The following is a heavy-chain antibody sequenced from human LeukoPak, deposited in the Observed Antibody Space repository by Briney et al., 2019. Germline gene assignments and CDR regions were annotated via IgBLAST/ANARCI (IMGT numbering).Heavy chain of an antibody. J-gene: IGHJ5*02. Sequence: ASVKVSCKASGYAFDYYGITWVRQAPGQGLEWVGWISLNNGNTHYTKYAQKFQGRVTLTADTSTSTAYMELRSLRSDDTAVYYCARVPEKGSARYNWFDPWGQGTLVTVSS. V-gene: IGHV1-18*01. CDR1: GYAFDYYG. CDR2: ISLNNGNT. D-gene: IGHD2-15*01. CDR3: ARVPEKGSARYNWFDP.